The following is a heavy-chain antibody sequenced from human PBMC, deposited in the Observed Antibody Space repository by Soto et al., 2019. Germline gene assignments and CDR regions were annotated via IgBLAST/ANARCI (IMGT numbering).Heavy chain of an antibody. D-gene: IGHD1-26*01. V-gene: IGHV3-23*01. CDR3: AKSGSHSYFDY. CDR1: EFTFSSYA. J-gene: IGHJ4*02. Sequence: GGSLRLSCAASEFTFSSYAMTWVRLAPGKGLEWVSSISTSAGNTYYADSVKGRFTISRDNSRNTLYLQMNSLRADDTAVYYCAKSGSHSYFDYWGQGTLVTVS. CDR2: ISTSAGNT.